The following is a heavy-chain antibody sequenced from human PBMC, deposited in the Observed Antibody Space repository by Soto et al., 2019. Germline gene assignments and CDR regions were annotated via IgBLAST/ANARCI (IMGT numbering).Heavy chain of an antibody. CDR2: IYWDDDK. J-gene: IGHJ4*02. D-gene: IGHD5-12*01. CDR3: VHSLGGRWLQVDF. CDR1: GFSLTTNGVG. Sequence: QITLKESGPTLVKPTQTLALTCTFSGFSLTTNGVGVGWIRQPPGKALEYLAVIYWDDDKRYSASLHSRLTITKDTSKNQLVLTMTSMEPVDIATYYCVHSLGGRWLQVDFWGQAILVSVSS. V-gene: IGHV2-5*02.